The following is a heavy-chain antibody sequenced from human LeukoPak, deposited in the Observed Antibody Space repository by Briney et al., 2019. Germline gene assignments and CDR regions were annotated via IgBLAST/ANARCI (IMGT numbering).Heavy chain of an antibody. CDR1: GYSFSGFY. V-gene: IGHV1-2*02. CDR3: VRGTGYCSVVSCFEGTTTFAY. Sequence: GASVKVSCKASGYSFSGFYLFWVRQAPGQGLEWMGWLKPKNGGTYYTQKFQGRVTFTRATSNNTAYMEVSSLTSDDTATYYCVRGTGYCSVVSCFEGTTTFAYWGQGTLVTVSS. D-gene: IGHD2-15*01. J-gene: IGHJ4*02. CDR2: LKPKNGGT.